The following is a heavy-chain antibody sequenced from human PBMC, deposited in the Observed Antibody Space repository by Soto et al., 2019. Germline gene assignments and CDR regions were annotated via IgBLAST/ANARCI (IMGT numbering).Heavy chain of an antibody. J-gene: IGHJ4*02. CDR2: ISYDGSNK. D-gene: IGHD1-26*01. CDR3: AKDVSYHFDY. V-gene: IGHV3-30*18. CDR1: GFTFSSYG. Sequence: QVQLVESGGGVVQPGRSLRLSCAASGFTFSSYGMHWVRQAPGKGLEWVAVISYDGSNKYYADSVKGRFTISRDNPKNTLYLQMNSLRAEDTAVYYCAKDVSYHFDYWGQGTLVTVSS.